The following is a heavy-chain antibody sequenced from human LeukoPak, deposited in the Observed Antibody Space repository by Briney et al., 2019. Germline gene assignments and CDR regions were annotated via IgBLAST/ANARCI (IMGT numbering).Heavy chain of an antibody. V-gene: IGHV4-39*01. J-gene: IGHJ5*02. D-gene: IGHD2-2*01. CDR1: GGSISSSSYY. CDR2: IYYSGST. CDR3: ARRGYCSSTSCYEYWFDP. Sequence: PSETLSLTCTVSGGSISSSSYYWGWIRQPPGKRLEWIGIIYYSGSTYYNPSLKSRLTISVDTSKTQFSLKLSSVTATDTAVYYCARRGYCSSTSCYEYWFDPWGQGTLVTVSS.